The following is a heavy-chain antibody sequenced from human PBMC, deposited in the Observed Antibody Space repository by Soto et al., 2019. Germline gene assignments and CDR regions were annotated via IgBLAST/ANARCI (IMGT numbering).Heavy chain of an antibody. CDR1: GASMTSYH. D-gene: IGHD4-17*01. J-gene: IGHJ5*01. Sequence: QVQLQVSGPGLLRPSETLSLTCRVSGASMTSYHWTWIRQSPGKGLEWIGNVYYNGATTYNPSLRSRVAISIDTSEKQFSLKLNSLTAADSATYFCARVGQTVSFFDFWAQGALVAISS. V-gene: IGHV4-59*01. CDR3: ARVGQTVSFFDF. CDR2: VYYNGAT.